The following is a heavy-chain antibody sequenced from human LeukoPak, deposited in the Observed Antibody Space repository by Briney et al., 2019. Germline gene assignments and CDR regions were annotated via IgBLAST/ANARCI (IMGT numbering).Heavy chain of an antibody. CDR1: GYTFIGYY. CDR3: ARDWSMTTLDY. CDR2: INPNSGGT. V-gene: IGHV1-2*06. D-gene: IGHD4-17*01. J-gene: IGHJ4*02. Sequence: ASVKVSCKASGYTFIGYYMHWVRQAPGQGLEWMGRINPNSGGTDYAQEFQGRVTMTRDTSISTAYLEFSSLRSDDTAVYYCARDWSMTTLDYWGQGTLVTVSS.